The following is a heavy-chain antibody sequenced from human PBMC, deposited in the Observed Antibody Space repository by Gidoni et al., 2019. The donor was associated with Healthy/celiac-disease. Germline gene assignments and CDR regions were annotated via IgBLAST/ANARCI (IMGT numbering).Heavy chain of an antibody. D-gene: IGHD3-22*01. V-gene: IGHV3-33*01. CDR3: ARDYPFYDSSGYPDAFDI. CDR2: IWYDGSNK. CDR1: GFTFSSYG. Sequence: QVQLVESGGGVVQPGRSLRLSCAASGFTFSSYGMHWVRQAPGKGLEGVAVIWYDGSNKYYAASGKGRFTISRDNSKNTLYLQMNSLRAEDTAVYYCARDYPFYDSSGYPDAFDIWGQGTMVTVSS. J-gene: IGHJ3*02.